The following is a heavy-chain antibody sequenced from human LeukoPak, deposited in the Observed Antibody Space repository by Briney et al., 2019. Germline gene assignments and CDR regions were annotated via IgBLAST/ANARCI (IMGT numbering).Heavy chain of an antibody. CDR2: IDITSRYI. J-gene: IGHJ4*02. CDR1: GFTFSSFS. Sequence: KPGGSLRLSCTASGFTFSSFSMTWVRQAPGKGLEWVSTIDITSRYIYYADSVKGRFTISRDNSENTLYLQMNSLRAEDTAVYYCANTYQYVDTAMVTIFDYWGQGTLVTVSS. V-gene: IGHV3-21*04. CDR3: ANTYQYVDTAMVTIFDY. D-gene: IGHD5-18*01.